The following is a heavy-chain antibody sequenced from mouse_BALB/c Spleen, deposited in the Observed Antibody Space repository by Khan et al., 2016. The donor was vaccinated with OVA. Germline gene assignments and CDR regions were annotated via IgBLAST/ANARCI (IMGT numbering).Heavy chain of an antibody. CDR3: TRLAYYYDGEGFAY. CDR1: GSTFSTYG. J-gene: IGHJ3*01. D-gene: IGHD1-1*01. Sequence: EVELVESGGDLVKPGGSLKLSCAASGSTFSTYGMSWVRQTPDKRLEWVATVSTGGGYTYYPDSVKGRFTISRDNAKNTLYLHMIGLKSEDTAIFYCTRLAYYYDGEGFAYWGQGTLVTVSA. V-gene: IGHV5-6*01. CDR2: VSTGGGYT.